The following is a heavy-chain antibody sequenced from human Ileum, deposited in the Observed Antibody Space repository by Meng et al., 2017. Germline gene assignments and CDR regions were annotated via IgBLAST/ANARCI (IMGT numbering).Heavy chain of an antibody. J-gene: IGHJ4*02. V-gene: IGHV4-4*02. CDR3: AREWSGSYRHFDY. CDR1: GGSISTSDW. CDR2: IHHSGST. D-gene: IGHD1-26*01. Sequence: QVQLRASGPGLFKRSGTPSFTCAVSGGSISTSDWWSWVRQPPGKGLEWIGEIHHSGSTNYNPSLKSRVTISVDKSKNQFSLKLNSVTAADTAVYYCAREWSGSYRHFDYWGQGTLVTVSS.